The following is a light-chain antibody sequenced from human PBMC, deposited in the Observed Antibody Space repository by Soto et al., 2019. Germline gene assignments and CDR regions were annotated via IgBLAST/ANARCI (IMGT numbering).Light chain of an antibody. CDR2: AAS. CDR1: QNIDSY. V-gene: IGKV1-39*01. CDR3: QQSHSTPRT. Sequence: DIQMTQFPSSLSASVGSRVAISCRASQNIDSYLNWFQQKPGKAPKLLMYAASNLVSGVPSRFSGSGSGTEFTLTITSLQPEDFATYYCQQSHSTPRTFGQGTKLDI. J-gene: IGKJ2*02.